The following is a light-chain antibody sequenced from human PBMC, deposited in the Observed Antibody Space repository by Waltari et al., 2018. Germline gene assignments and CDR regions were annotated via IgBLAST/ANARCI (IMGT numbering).Light chain of an antibody. CDR2: WAS. CDR3: QQYYSTPWT. Sequence: EIVMTKSPDYLAVSLGDTATITSKSSQSVLDSTNHKNYLAWYQQKPGQPPKLLIYWASTRESGVPDRFSGSGSGTDFTLTISSLQAEDVAVYYCQQYYSTPWTFGQGTKVEIK. J-gene: IGKJ1*01. CDR1: QSVLDSTNHKNY. V-gene: IGKV4-1*01.